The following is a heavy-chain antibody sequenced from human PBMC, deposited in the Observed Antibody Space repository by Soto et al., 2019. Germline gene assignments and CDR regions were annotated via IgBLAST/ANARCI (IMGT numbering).Heavy chain of an antibody. V-gene: IGHV2-5*01. CDR3: AHRRSGITGTANWFDP. D-gene: IGHD1-7*01. CDR2: IYWNDDK. CDR1: GFSLSTSGVG. J-gene: IGHJ5*02. Sequence: QITLKESGPTLVKPTQTLTLTCTFSGFSLSTSGVGVGWIRQPPGKALEWLALIYWNDDKRYSPSLKSRLTITKDTSKNLVVLTMTNMDPVDTATYYCAHRRSGITGTANWFDPWGQGTLVTVSS.